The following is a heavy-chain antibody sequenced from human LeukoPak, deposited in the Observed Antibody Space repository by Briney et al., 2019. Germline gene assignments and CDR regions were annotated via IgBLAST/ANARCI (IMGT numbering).Heavy chain of an antibody. J-gene: IGHJ4*02. D-gene: IGHD3-10*01. Sequence: ASVKVSCKAPGGTFSSYAISWVRQAPGQGLEWMGGIIPIFGTANYAQKFQGRVTITTDESTSTAYMELSSLRSEDTAVYYCASHGSGSYFPFDYWGQGTLVTVSS. CDR2: IIPIFGTA. V-gene: IGHV1-69*05. CDR1: GGTFSSYA. CDR3: ASHGSGSYFPFDY.